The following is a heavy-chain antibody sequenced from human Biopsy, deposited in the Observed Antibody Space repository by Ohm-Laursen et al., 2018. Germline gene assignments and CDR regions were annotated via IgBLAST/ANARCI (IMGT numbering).Heavy chain of an antibody. D-gene: IGHD3-9*01. Sequence: SVKVSCKASGYRITGHYIYWVRQAPGKGLEWMGWINPNTDGTYYAQRFRGRVTFTSDTSISTAYMEVSSLRSDDTAVYYCAIDGNDFLTDYLKIDQWGQGTLVTVSS. CDR2: INPNTDGT. CDR3: AIDGNDFLTDYLKIDQ. CDR1: GYRITGHY. V-gene: IGHV1-2*02. J-gene: IGHJ4*02.